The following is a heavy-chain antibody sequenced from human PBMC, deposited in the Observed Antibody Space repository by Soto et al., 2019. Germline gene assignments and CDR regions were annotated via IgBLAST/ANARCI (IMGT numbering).Heavy chain of an antibody. CDR2: SNPNSGGT. CDR3: ARGITMVRGVLLDAFDI. J-gene: IGHJ3*02. CDR1: GYTFTGYY. V-gene: IGHV1-2*04. Sequence: QVQLVQSGAEVKKPGASVKVSCKASGYTFTGYYMHWVRQAPGQGLEWMGWSNPNSGGTNYAQKFQGWVTMTRDTSISTAYMELSRLRSDDTAVYYCARGITMVRGVLLDAFDIWGQGTMVTVSS. D-gene: IGHD3-10*01.